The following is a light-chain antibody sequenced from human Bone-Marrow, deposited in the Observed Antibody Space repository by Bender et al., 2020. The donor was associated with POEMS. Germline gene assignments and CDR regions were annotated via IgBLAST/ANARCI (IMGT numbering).Light chain of an antibody. J-gene: IGLJ2*01. V-gene: IGLV3-21*04. CDR3: QVWDRSPDHVV. Sequence: FVLTQTPSVSVAPGQTARITCSGVNTGSESFHWYQHKAGQAPVIVSYYDIDRRSGIRERFSGSFSGNTATLTITGVEVGDEADYYCQVWDRSPDHVVFGGGTKLTVL. CDR2: YDI. CDR1: NTGSES.